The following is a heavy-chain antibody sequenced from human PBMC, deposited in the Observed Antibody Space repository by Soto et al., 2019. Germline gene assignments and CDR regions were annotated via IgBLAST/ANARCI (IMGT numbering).Heavy chain of an antibody. D-gene: IGHD6-13*01. CDR3: AVPGAGDFDY. J-gene: IGHJ4*02. V-gene: IGHV4-4*02. Sequence: PSETLSLTCAVSGASISTNNWWRWVRQPPGKGLERIGEVYHSGSTNCNPSLKSRVTISTDQSKNQFSLRLTSMTAADTAVYYCAVPGAGDFDYWSQGTLGTVSS. CDR2: VYHSGST. CDR1: GASISTNNW.